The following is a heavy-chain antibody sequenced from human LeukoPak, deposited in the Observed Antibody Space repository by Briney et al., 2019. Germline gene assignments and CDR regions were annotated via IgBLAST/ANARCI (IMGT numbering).Heavy chain of an antibody. CDR1: GGSISRYY. D-gene: IGHD4-17*01. CDR3: ARGYGDYWYGFDY. CDR2: IYYSGST. Sequence: SETLSLTCTVSGGSISRYYWSWIRQPPGKGLEWIGYIYYSGSTNYNPSLKSRVTISVDTSKNQFSLKLSSVTAADTAVYYCARGYGDYWYGFDYWGQGTLVTVSS. V-gene: IGHV4-59*01. J-gene: IGHJ4*02.